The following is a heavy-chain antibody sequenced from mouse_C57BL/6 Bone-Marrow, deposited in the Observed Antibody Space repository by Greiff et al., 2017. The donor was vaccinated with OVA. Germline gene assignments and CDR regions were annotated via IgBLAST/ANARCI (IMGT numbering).Heavy chain of an antibody. CDR2: IHPNSGST. J-gene: IGHJ4*01. Sequence: VQLQQPGAELVKPGASVKLSCKASGYTFTSYWMHWVKQRPGQGLEWIGMIHPNSGSTNYNEKFKSKATLTVDKSSSTAYMQLSSLTSEDSAVYYCARDPYDNYAMDYWGQGTSVTVSS. CDR3: ARDPYDNYAMDY. V-gene: IGHV1-64*01. D-gene: IGHD2-12*01. CDR1: GYTFTSYW.